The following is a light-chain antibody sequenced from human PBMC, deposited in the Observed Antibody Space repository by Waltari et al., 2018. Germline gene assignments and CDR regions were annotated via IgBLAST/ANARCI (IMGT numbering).Light chain of an antibody. CDR2: DVY. V-gene: IGLV2-11*01. Sequence: QSALTQPRSVSGSPGQSVTISRTGPNSDGGGYKYVSWYQQPPDKAPRLNIYDVYTRPSGVPNRFSGSKSANTASLTISGLQSEDEADYYCCSYAGSFTWVFGTGTKVTVL. CDR1: NSDGGGYKY. J-gene: IGLJ1*01. CDR3: CSYAGSFTWV.